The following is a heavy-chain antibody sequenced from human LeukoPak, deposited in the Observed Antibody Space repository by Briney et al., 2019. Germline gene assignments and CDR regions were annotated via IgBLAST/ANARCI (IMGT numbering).Heavy chain of an antibody. V-gene: IGHV4-61*08. CDR2: VYSSGSA. J-gene: IGHJ5*01. D-gene: IGHD2-8*01. Sequence: SETLSLTCTVSGGSISSGGYYWSWIRQHPGKGLEWIGRVYSSGSANYNPSLKSRVTMSIDTSKNQFSLKMNSVTAADTAVYYCARSNGFAAIDSWAHGIMVTVSS. CDR3: ARSNGFAAIDS. CDR1: GGSISSGGYY.